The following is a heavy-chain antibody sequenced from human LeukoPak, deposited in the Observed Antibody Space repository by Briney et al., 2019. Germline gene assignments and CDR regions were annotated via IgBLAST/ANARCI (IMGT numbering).Heavy chain of an antibody. V-gene: IGHV4-4*07. CDR1: GGSISSYY. CDR2: IYSSGST. D-gene: IGHD2-2*01. Sequence: PSETLSLTCTVSGGSISSYYWSWIRQPAGKGLEGIGRIYSSGSTNYNPSLKSRVTMSVDTSKNQFSLKLTSVTATDTAVYYCARALYCSSTSCFYFDYWGQGTLVTVSS. CDR3: ARALYCSSTSCFYFDY. J-gene: IGHJ4*02.